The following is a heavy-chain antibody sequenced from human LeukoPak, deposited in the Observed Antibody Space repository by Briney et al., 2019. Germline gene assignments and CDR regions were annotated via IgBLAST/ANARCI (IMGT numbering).Heavy chain of an antibody. J-gene: IGHJ4*02. Sequence: PSETLSLTCTVSGGSISSSSYYWGWIRQPPGKGLEWIGSIYYSGSTYYNPSLKSRVTISVDTSKNQFSLKLSSVTAADTAVYYCARGLGYSYGPYYFDYWGQGTLVTVSS. CDR2: IYYSGST. CDR3: ARGLGYSYGPYYFDY. D-gene: IGHD5-18*01. V-gene: IGHV4-39*07. CDR1: GGSISSSSYY.